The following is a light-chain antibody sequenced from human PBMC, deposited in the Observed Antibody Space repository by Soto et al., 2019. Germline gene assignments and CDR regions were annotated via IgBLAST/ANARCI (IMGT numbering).Light chain of an antibody. Sequence: ESVLTHSPGTLSLSPGERVTLSCRAGQSVTSSYLAWYQQKPGQAPRLLIYDASSRATGIPDRFSGSGSGTDFTLTISRLELEDFAVYYCQQYGSSLLTFGGGTKVDIK. CDR2: DAS. J-gene: IGKJ4*01. V-gene: IGKV3-20*01. CDR1: QSVTSSY. CDR3: QQYGSSLLT.